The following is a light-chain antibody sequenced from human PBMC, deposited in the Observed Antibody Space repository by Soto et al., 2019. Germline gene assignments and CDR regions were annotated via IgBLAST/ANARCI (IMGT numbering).Light chain of an antibody. CDR2: DAS. J-gene: IGKJ1*01. V-gene: IGKV1-5*01. CDR1: QSLNTR. Sequence: DIQMTQSPSTLSGSVGDRVTIPCRASQSLNTRLAWYQQRPGKAPKLLIYDASTLESGVPSRFSGGGSGTEFTLTINNLQPDDLATYICQQYKSYSTFGRGTKVDIK. CDR3: QQYKSYST.